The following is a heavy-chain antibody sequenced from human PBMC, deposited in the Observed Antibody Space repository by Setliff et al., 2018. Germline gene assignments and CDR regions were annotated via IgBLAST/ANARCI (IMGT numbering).Heavy chain of an antibody. V-gene: IGHV1-46*01. D-gene: IGHD6-13*01. CDR2: INPGGGSA. Sequence: GASVKVSCKASGYTLSRHYMHWVRQAPGQGLEWMGIINPGGGSASIVEKFQGRFTMTSDTSTSTVYLDLSGLTSEDTAVYYCGRAGVAAADRKGLLDHWGQGTLVTVSS. J-gene: IGHJ4*02. CDR1: GYTLSRHY. CDR3: GRAGVAAADRKGLLDH.